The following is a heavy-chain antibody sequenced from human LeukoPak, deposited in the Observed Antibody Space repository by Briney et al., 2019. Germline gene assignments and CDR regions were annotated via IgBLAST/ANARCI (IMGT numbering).Heavy chain of an antibody. CDR2: IYYSGST. CDR3: ARHDSSGYYYPEYFDY. CDR1: GGSISSYY. V-gene: IGHV4-59*08. J-gene: IGHJ4*02. Sequence: SETLSLTCTVSGGSISSYYWSWIRQPPGKGLEWIGYIYYSGSTNYNPPLKSRVTISVDTSKNQFSLKLSSVTAADTAVYYCARHDSSGYYYPEYFDYWGQGTLVTVSS. D-gene: IGHD3-22*01.